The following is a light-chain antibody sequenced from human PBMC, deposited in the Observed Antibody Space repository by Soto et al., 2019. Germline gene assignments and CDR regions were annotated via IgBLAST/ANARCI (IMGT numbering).Light chain of an antibody. J-gene: IGLJ2*01. Sequence: QSVLTQPASVSGSPGQSITISCTGTSNDVGGYNYVSWYQQRPGKAPTLMIYDVGNRPSGVSDRFSGSKSGNTASLTISGLQAEDEADYYCSSYTSSTTVEFGGGTKLTVL. CDR3: SSYTSSTTVE. V-gene: IGLV2-14*01. CDR2: DVG. CDR1: SNDVGGYNY.